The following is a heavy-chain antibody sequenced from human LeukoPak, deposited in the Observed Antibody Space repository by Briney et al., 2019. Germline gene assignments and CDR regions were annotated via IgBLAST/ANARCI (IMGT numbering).Heavy chain of an antibody. CDR3: ARDFLDYGMDV. CDR1: GFTFSSYA. J-gene: IGHJ6*02. CDR2: ISYDGSNK. V-gene: IGHV3-30-3*01. Sequence: PGRSLRLSCAASGFTFSSYAMHWVRQAPGKGLEWVAVISYDGSNKYYADSVKGRFTISRDNSKNTLYLQMNSLRAEDTAVYYCARDFLDYGMDVWGQGTTVTVSS.